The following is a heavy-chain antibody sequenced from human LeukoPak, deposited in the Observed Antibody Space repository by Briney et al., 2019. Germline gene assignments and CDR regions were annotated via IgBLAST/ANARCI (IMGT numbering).Heavy chain of an antibody. CDR2: IIPIFDSA. Sequence: SVKVSCKASGYTFTGYYMHWVRQAPGQGLEWMGGIIPIFDSANYAQKFQGRVTITADESTSTAYMELSSLRSEDTAVYYSARENRYFDWSRAFDIWGQGTMVTVSS. CDR3: ARENRYFDWSRAFDI. D-gene: IGHD3-9*01. J-gene: IGHJ3*02. CDR1: GYTFTGYY. V-gene: IGHV1-69*13.